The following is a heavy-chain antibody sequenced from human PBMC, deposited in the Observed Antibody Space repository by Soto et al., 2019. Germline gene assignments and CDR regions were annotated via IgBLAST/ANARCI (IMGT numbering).Heavy chain of an antibody. CDR1: GGTFSSYT. CDR2: IIPILGIA. CDR3: GTFDYYGSGSYYPFDY. D-gene: IGHD3-10*01. V-gene: IGHV1-69*02. Sequence: SVKVSCKASGGTFSSYTISWVRQAPGQGLEWMGRIIPILGIANYAQKFQGRVTITADKSTSTAYMELSSLRSEDTAVYYCGTFDYYGSGSYYPFDYWGQGTLVTVSS. J-gene: IGHJ4*02.